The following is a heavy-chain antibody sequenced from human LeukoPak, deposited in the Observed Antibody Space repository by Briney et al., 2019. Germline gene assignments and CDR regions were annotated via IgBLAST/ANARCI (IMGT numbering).Heavy chain of an antibody. J-gene: IGHJ6*02. CDR3: ARDMTTVTIGGFYHYYGMDV. V-gene: IGHV3-74*01. CDR2: INSDGSST. CDR1: GFTFSSYW. Sequence: GGSLRLSCAASGFTFSSYWMHWVRQAPGKGLVWVSRINSDGSSTSYADSVKGRFTISRDNAKNTLYLQMNSLRAEDTAMYYCARDMTTVTIGGFYHYYGMDVWGQGTTVTVSS. D-gene: IGHD4-11*01.